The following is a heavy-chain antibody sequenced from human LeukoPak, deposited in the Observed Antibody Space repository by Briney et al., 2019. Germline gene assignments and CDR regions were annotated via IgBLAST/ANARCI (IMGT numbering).Heavy chain of an antibody. V-gene: IGHV4-59*01. D-gene: IGHD5-18*01. CDR1: GGSISSDY. Sequence: PSETLSLTCTVSGGSISSDYWSWIRQPPGKGLEWIGYIYYSGSTNYNPSLKSRVTISVDTSKNQFSLKLSSVTAADTAVYYCARGVRGYSYEYWGQGTLVTVSS. CDR2: IYYSGST. J-gene: IGHJ4*02. CDR3: ARGVRGYSYEY.